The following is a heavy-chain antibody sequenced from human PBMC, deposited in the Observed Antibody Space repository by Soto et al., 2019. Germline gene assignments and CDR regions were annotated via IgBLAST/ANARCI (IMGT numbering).Heavy chain of an antibody. CDR1: GGSISSYY. D-gene: IGHD1-1*01. Sequence: SDTLSLTCTVSGGSISSYYWSWIRQPPGKGLEWIGYIYYSGSTNYNPSLKSRVTISVDTSKNQFSLKLSSVTAADTAVYYCARNGFGETGTPGDNWFDPWGQGTLVPVSS. CDR3: ARNGFGETGTPGDNWFDP. V-gene: IGHV4-59*08. J-gene: IGHJ5*02. CDR2: IYYSGST.